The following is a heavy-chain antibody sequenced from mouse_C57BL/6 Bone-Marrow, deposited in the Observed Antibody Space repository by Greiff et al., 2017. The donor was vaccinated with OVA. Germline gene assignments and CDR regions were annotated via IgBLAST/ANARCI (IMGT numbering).Heavy chain of an antibody. CDR2: ISSGSSTI. V-gene: IGHV5-17*01. D-gene: IGHD1-1*01. J-gene: IGHJ4*01. Sequence: EVQVVESGGGLVKPGGSLKLSCAASGFTFSDYGMHWVRQAPEKGLEWVAYISSGSSTIYYADTVKGRFTISRDNAKNTLFLQMTSLRSEDTAMYYCATCYYYGSSHYAMDYWGQGTSVTVSS. CDR1: GFTFSDYG. CDR3: ATCYYYGSSHYAMDY.